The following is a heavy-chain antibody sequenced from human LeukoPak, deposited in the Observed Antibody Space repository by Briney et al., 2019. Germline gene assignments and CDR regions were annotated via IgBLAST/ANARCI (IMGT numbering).Heavy chain of an antibody. D-gene: IGHD1-1*01. CDR3: ARERVRRTYNWFDP. CDR1: GGSISTSTYY. CDR2: FYTRGST. V-gene: IGHV4-61*02. J-gene: IGHJ5*02. Sequence: SETLSLTCTVSGGSISTSTYYWSWLRQPTGTRLEWIGRFYTRGSTNYNPSLKGRVTISVDTSKNQFSLKLTSVTAADTAIYYCARERVRRTYNWFDPWGQGTLVTVSS.